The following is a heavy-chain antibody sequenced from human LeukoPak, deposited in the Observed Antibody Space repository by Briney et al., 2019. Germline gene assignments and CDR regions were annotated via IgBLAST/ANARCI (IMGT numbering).Heavy chain of an antibody. J-gene: IGHJ6*02. D-gene: IGHD6-13*01. CDR1: GFTVSSNY. CDR3: ARDTTIAAAGTYYYGMDV. CDR2: IYSGGST. Sequence: PGGSLRLSCAASGFTVSSNYMSWVRQAPGKGLEWVSVIYSGGSTYYADSVKGRFTISRDNSKNTLYLQMNSLRAEDTAVYYCARDTTIAAAGTYYYGMDVWGQGTTVTVSS. V-gene: IGHV3-53*01.